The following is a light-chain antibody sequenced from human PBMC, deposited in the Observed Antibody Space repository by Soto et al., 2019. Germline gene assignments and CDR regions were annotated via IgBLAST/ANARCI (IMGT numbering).Light chain of an antibody. CDR2: DEN. CDR3: GSWDSSLMAVV. V-gene: IGLV1-51*01. J-gene: IGLJ2*01. Sequence: QSVLTQPPSVSAAPGQKVTISCSGSSSSIGKNYVSWYQQVPGTAPKLLNYDENKRPSGIPDRFSGSKSGTSATLGITGLQTGDEADYYCGSWDSSLMAVVFGGGTKLTVL. CDR1: SSSIGKNY.